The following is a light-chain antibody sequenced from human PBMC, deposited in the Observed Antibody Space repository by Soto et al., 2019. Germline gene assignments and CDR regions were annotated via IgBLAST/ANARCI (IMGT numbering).Light chain of an antibody. CDR3: QQYGSSPPIT. J-gene: IGKJ5*01. V-gene: IGKV3-20*01. Sequence: EIVLTQSPGTLSLSPGERATLSCRASQSVRSSYLAWYQQKPGQAPRLLIYGASSRATGIPDRFSGSGSGTDFTLIISRLEPEDFAVYYCQQYGSSPPITLGQGTRLEIK. CDR2: GAS. CDR1: QSVRSSY.